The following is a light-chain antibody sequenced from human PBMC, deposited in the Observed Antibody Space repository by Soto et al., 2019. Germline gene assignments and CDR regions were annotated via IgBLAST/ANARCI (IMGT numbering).Light chain of an antibody. CDR1: TGVVTSGHY. V-gene: IGLV7-46*01. J-gene: IGLJ2*01. CDR3: WLSYSGIRV. Sequence: QTVVTQEPSLTVSPGGTVTLTCGSNTGVVTSGHYPYWFQQKPGQAPRTLIHDTSNRHSWTPARFSGSLLGGKAALTLSGAQPEDEAEYYCWLSYSGIRVFGGGTKLTVL. CDR2: DTS.